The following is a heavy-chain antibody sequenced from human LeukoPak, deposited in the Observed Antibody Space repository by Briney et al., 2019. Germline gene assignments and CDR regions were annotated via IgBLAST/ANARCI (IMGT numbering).Heavy chain of an antibody. D-gene: IGHD5-12*01. V-gene: IGHV7-4-1*02. CDR1: GHTFTI. Sequence: GASVKVSCKASGHTFTISWVRQAPGQGLEWMGWINTYTGTPTYAQGFTGRFVFSLDSSVSTAYLQINSLKAEDIAVYYCVRQYSGYESLYFDSWGQGTLVTVSS. CDR2: INTYTGTP. CDR3: VRQYSGYESLYFDS. J-gene: IGHJ4*02.